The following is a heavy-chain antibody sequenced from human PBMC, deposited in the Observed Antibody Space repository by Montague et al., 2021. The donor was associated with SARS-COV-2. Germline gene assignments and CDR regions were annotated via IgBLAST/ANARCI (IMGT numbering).Heavy chain of an antibody. D-gene: IGHD3-22*01. CDR1: GFPFSTYE. CDR3: ARDSASSGFYAYYYYYGMDV. Sequence: SMRLSWAASGFPFSTYELNWVRQAPGKGLEWISYINSTDTSKYYADSVKGRFTITRDNAKNVLYLHMHSLRAEDTAVYYCARDSASSGFYAYYYYYGMDVWGQGTTVTVS. CDR2: INSTDTSK. J-gene: IGHJ6*02. V-gene: IGHV3-48*03.